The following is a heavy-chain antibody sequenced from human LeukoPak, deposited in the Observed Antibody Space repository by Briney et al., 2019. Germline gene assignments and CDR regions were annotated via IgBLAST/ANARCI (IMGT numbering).Heavy chain of an antibody. CDR3: ARDPRYYYDSSGESYFDY. Sequence: ASVKLSCKASGATFSSYAISWVRQAPGQGHELMGRIIPILGIANYAQKFQGRVTITADKSTSTAYMELSSLRSEDTAVYYCARDPRYYYDSSGESYFDYWGQGTLVTVSS. CDR2: IIPILGIA. J-gene: IGHJ4*02. CDR1: GATFSSYA. V-gene: IGHV1-69*04. D-gene: IGHD3-22*01.